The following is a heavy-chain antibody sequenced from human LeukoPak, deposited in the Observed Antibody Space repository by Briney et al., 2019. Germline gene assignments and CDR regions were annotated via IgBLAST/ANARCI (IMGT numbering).Heavy chain of an antibody. J-gene: IGHJ4*02. CDR2: TYYSGST. V-gene: IGHV4-59*08. CDR3: ARHVNPLYSYGLFDY. D-gene: IGHD5-18*01. CDR1: GGSISGYY. Sequence: SETLSLTCTVSGGSISGYYWSWIRQPPGKGLEWIGYTYYSGSTNYNSSLKSRVTISVDTSKNQFSLKLSSVTAADTAVYYCARHVNPLYSYGLFDYWGRGTLVTVSS.